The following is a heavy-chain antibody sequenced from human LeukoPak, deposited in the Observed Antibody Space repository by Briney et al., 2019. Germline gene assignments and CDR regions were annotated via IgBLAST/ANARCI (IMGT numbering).Heavy chain of an antibody. CDR2: ISAYNGNT. D-gene: IGHD3-10*01. CDR1: GYTFTSYG. J-gene: IGHJ6*04. V-gene: IGHV1-18*04. Sequence: ASVKVSCKASGYTFTSYGISWVRQAPGQGLEWMGWISAYNGNTNYAQKLQGRVTMTTDTSTSTAYMELRSLRSDDTAVYYCARVPYTVWFGESFSYYGMDVWGKGTTVTVSS. CDR3: ARVPYTVWFGESFSYYGMDV.